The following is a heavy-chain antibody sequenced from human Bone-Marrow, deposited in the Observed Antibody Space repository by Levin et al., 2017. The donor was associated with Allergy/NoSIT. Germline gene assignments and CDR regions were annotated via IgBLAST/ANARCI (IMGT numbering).Heavy chain of an antibody. CDR2: INPNSGVT. D-gene: IGHD3-3*01. V-gene: IGHV1-2*02. Sequence: EASVKVSCKASGYSFTGYYMHWVRQAPGQGLEWMGWINPNSGVTNSAQKFQGRVTMTRDTSITTAYLDLSSLKSDDTAVYYCAKLGAVGDYFDSWGQGTLVTVSS. CDR1: GYSFTGYY. CDR3: AKLGAVGDYFDS. J-gene: IGHJ4*02.